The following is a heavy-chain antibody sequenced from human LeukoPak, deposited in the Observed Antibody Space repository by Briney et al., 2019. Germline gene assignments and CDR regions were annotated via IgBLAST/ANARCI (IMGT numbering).Heavy chain of an antibody. CDR1: GYTFTSYG. V-gene: IGHV1-18*01. CDR3: ASLEGVDNGY. J-gene: IGHJ4*02. Sequence: ASVKVSCKASGYTFTSYGISWVRQAPGQGLEWMGWISAYNGNTNYAQKLQGRVTITADESTSTAYMELSSLRSEDTAVYYCASLEGVDNGYWGQGTLVTVSS. D-gene: IGHD5-12*01. CDR2: ISAYNGNT.